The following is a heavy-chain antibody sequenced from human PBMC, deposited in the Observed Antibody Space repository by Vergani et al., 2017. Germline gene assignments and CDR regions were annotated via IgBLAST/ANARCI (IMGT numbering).Heavy chain of an antibody. J-gene: IGHJ5*02. Sequence: QLQLQESGSGLVKPSQTLSLTCAVSGDSITNGGFSWNWIRQPPGKGPEWIGYIFPSGNSDYNPSLKNRVSISLDKSKNQFSLWVNSVTAADTAVYYCARRSPSAAAGPYWFDPWGQGTLVTVSS. D-gene: IGHD6-13*01. CDR2: IFPSGNS. V-gene: IGHV4-30-2*01. CDR3: ARRSPSAAAGPYWFDP. CDR1: GDSITNGGFS.